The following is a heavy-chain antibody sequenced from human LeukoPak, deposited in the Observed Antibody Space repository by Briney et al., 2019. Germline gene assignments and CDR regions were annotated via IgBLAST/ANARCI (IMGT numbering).Heavy chain of an antibody. J-gene: IGHJ4*02. CDR1: GGSISSGGYS. CDR2: IYHSGST. Sequence: SETLSLTCAVSGGSISSGGYSWSWIRQPPGKGLEWIGYIYHSGSTYYNPSLKSRVTISVDRSKNQFSLKLSSVTAADTAVYYCARVLPNFWSGYYNWGQGTLVTVSS. D-gene: IGHD3-3*01. CDR3: ARVLPNFWSGYYN. V-gene: IGHV4-30-2*01.